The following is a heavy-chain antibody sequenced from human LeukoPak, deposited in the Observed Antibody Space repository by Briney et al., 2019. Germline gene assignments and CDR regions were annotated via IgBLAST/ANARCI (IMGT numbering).Heavy chain of an antibody. D-gene: IGHD3-22*01. J-gene: IGHJ4*02. CDR3: ASGYYYDSSGLFDY. CDR1: GGSVSSGSYY. Sequence: SETLSLTCTVSGGSVSSGSYYWSWIRQPPGKGLEWIGYTYYSGSTNYNPSLKSRVTISVDTSKNQFSLKLSSVTAADTAVYYCASGYYYDSSGLFDYWGQGTLVTVSS. V-gene: IGHV4-61*01. CDR2: TYYSGST.